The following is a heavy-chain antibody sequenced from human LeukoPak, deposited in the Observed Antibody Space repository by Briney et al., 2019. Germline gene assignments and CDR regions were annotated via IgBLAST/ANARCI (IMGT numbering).Heavy chain of an antibody. Sequence: SETLSLTCTVSGYSISSGYYWGWIRQPPGKGLEWIGSIYHSGSTNYNPSLKSRVTISVDTSKNQFSLKLSSVTAADTAVYYCARGVLLWFGELFTKRYYYYMDVWGKGTTVTVSS. J-gene: IGHJ6*03. D-gene: IGHD3-10*01. CDR3: ARGVLLWFGELFTKRYYYYMDV. V-gene: IGHV4-38-2*02. CDR1: GYSISSGYY. CDR2: IYHSGST.